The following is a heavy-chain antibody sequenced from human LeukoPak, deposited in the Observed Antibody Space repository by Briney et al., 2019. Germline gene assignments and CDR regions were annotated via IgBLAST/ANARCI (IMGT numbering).Heavy chain of an antibody. D-gene: IGHD2-2*01. Sequence: SETLSLTCTVSGGSISSGGYYWSWIRQPPGKGLEWIGYIYHSGSTYYNPSLKSRVTISVDRSKNQFSLKLSSVTAADTAVYYCASTQKDIVVVPAAAYYYYYMDVWGKGTTVTVSS. CDR2: IYHSGST. J-gene: IGHJ6*03. CDR1: GGSISSGGYY. V-gene: IGHV4-30-2*01. CDR3: ASTQKDIVVVPAAAYYYYYMDV.